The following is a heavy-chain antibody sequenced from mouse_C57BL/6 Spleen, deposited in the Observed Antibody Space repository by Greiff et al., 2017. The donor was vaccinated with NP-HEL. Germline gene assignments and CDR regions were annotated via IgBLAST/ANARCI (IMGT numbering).Heavy chain of an antibody. V-gene: IGHV1-49*01. J-gene: IGHJ4*01. CDR2: FTMYSDAT. CDR1: YFAFMASA. CDR3: ARSRGNWDYAMDY. D-gene: IGHD4-1*01. Sequence: LQQSGAELVRPGSSVKLSCKDSYFAFMASAMHWVKQRPGHGLEWIGSFTMYSDATEYSENFKGKATLTANTSSSTTYMKLSSLTSEDSAVYYWARSRGNWDYAMDYWGQGTSGTVSS.